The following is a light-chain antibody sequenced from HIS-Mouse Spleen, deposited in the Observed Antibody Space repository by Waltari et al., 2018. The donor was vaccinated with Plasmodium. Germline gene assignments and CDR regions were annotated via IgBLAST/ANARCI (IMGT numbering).Light chain of an antibody. CDR1: QSVSSSY. Sequence: TALTQSPRTPSLSPGERATLSCRASQSVSSSYLSWYQQKPGQAPRLLIYGATSRATGIPDRFSGSASGTDFTLTISRLEPEDFAVYYCQQYGSSPYTFGQGTKLEIK. J-gene: IGKJ2*01. V-gene: IGKV3-20*01. CDR3: QQYGSSPYT. CDR2: GAT.